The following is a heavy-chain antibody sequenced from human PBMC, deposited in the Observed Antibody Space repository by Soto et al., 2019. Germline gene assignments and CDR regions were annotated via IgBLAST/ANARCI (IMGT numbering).Heavy chain of an antibody. V-gene: IGHV4-31*03. J-gene: IGHJ3*02. CDR3: ARDGFYYDSSGYYYGSDAFDI. Sequence: QVQLQESGPGLVKPSQTLSLTCTVSGGSISSGGYYWSWIRQHPGKGLEWIGYIYYSGSTYYNPXLKSRVTISVDTSKNQFSLKLSSVTAADTAVYYCARDGFYYDSSGYYYGSDAFDIWGQGTMVTVSS. D-gene: IGHD3-22*01. CDR2: IYYSGST. CDR1: GGSISSGGYY.